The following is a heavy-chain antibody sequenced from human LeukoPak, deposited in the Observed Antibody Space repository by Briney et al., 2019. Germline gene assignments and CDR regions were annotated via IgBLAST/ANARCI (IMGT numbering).Heavy chain of an antibody. Sequence: GASVKVSCKASGYTFTGYHMHWVRQAPGQGLEWMGIINPSGGSTSYAQKFQGRVTMTRDTSISTAYMELSRLRSDDTAVYYCASLGLTTVTTHPYYGMDVWGQGTTVTVSS. CDR3: ASLGLTTVTTHPYYGMDV. D-gene: IGHD4-11*01. J-gene: IGHJ6*02. CDR2: INPSGGST. CDR1: GYTFTGYH. V-gene: IGHV1-46*01.